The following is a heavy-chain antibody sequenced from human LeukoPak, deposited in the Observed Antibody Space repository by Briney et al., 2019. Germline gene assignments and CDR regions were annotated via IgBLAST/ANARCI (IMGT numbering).Heavy chain of an antibody. D-gene: IGHD3-16*01. CDR1: GYTFTGYY. CDR2: INPNSGGT. V-gene: IGHV1-2*06. Sequence: ASVKVSRKASGYTFTGYYMHWVRQAPGQGLEWMGRINPNSGGTNYAQKFQGRVTMTRDTSISTAYMELSRLRSDDTAVYYCARVSDYVWGSYPPDYWGQGTLVTVSS. CDR3: ARVSDYVWGSYPPDY. J-gene: IGHJ4*02.